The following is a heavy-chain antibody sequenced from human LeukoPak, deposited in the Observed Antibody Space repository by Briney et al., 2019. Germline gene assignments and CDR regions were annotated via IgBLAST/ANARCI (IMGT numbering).Heavy chain of an antibody. V-gene: IGHV1-8*01. Sequence: GASVKVSCKASGYTFTSYDINWVRQATGQGLEWMGWMNPNSGNTGYAQKFQGRVTMTRNTSISTAYMELSSLRSEDTAVYYCARPVRGVIIKNYYYYYMDVWGKGTTVTVSS. CDR2: MNPNSGNT. D-gene: IGHD3-10*01. J-gene: IGHJ6*03. CDR1: GYTFTSYD. CDR3: ARPVRGVIIKNYYYYYMDV.